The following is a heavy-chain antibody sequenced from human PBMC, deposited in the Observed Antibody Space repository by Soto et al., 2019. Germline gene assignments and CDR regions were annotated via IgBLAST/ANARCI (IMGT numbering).Heavy chain of an antibody. CDR3: AVVVAATRQSNWFDP. Sequence: SETLSLTCTVSGGSISSVGYYWIWIRQHPGKGLEWIGYIYYSGSTYYNPSLKSRVTISVDTSKNQFSLKLSSVTAADTAVYYCAVVVAATRQSNWFDPWGQRTVVTVSS. CDR1: GGSISSVGYY. V-gene: IGHV4-31*03. D-gene: IGHD2-15*01. CDR2: IYYSGST. J-gene: IGHJ5*02.